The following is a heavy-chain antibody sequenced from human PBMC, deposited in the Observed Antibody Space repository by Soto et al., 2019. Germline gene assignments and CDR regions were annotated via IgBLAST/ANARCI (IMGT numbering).Heavy chain of an antibody. CDR3: ARDPLDDD. CDR1: GFTFTIYG. V-gene: IGHV3-33*01. Sequence: QVQLVESGGGVVQPGRSLRLSCAASGFTFTIYGMHWVRQAPGKGLEWVAVIWYDGSNKYSADSVKGRFTISRDNSKNTLYLHMNSLRAEDTAVYYCARDPLDDDWGQGTLVTVSS. CDR2: IWYDGSNK. J-gene: IGHJ4*02.